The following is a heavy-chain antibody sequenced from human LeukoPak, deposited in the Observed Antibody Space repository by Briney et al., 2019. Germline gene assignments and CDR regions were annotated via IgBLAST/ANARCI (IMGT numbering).Heavy chain of an antibody. J-gene: IGHJ4*02. Sequence: GGSLRLSCAASGFTFDDYAMHWVRQAPGKGLEWVSGIGWNSGSIGYADSVKGRFTISRDNAKNSLYLQMNSLRAEDTALYYCAKALGIAAAGTIFDYWGQGTLVTVSS. D-gene: IGHD6-13*01. CDR1: GFTFDDYA. V-gene: IGHV3-9*01. CDR3: AKALGIAAAGTIFDY. CDR2: IGWNSGSI.